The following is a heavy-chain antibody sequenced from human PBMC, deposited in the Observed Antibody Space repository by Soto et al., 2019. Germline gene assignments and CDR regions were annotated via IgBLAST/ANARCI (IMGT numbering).Heavy chain of an antibody. J-gene: IGHJ2*01. D-gene: IGHD3-10*01. CDR3: ARVPLVRGGWYVDL. CDR1: GGSISSYY. Sequence: QVQLQESGPGLVKPSETLSLTCTVSGGSISSYYWSWIRQPPGKGLDWIGYIFYSGTTNYNPSLKRRVTISVDTSKNQFSLKVSSVPAADTAVYYCARVPLVRGGWYVDLWGRGTLVTVSS. V-gene: IGHV4-59*01. CDR2: IFYSGTT.